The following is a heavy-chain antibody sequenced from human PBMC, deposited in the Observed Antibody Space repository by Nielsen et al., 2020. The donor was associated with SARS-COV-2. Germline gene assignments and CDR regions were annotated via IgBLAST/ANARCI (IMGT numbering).Heavy chain of an antibody. CDR3: AKGRIAAAAKAPVDY. D-gene: IGHD6-13*01. CDR1: GFTFSSYA. J-gene: IGHJ4*02. V-gene: IGHV3-23*01. Sequence: GGSLRLSCAASGFTFSSYAMSWVRQAPGKGLEWVSAISGRGGSTYYADSVKGRFTISRDNSENTLYLQMNSLRAEDTAVYYCAKGRIAAAAKAPVDYWGQGTLVTVSS. CDR2: ISGRGGST.